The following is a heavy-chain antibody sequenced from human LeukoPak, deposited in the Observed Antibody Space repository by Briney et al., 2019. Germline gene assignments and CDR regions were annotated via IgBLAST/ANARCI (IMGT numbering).Heavy chain of an antibody. CDR1: GFTVSSNY. CDR2: IYSAGST. J-gene: IGHJ4*02. Sequence: GGSLRLSCAASGFTVSSNYMSWVRQAPGKGLEWVSVIYSAGSTYYADSVKGRFTISRDNSKNTLYLQMNSLRVEDTAVYYCARFFSGSYYFDYWGQGTRVTVSS. V-gene: IGHV3-53*01. CDR3: ARFFSGSYYFDY. D-gene: IGHD1-26*01.